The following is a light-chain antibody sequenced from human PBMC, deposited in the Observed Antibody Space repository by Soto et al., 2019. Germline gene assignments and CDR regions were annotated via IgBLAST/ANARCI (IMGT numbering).Light chain of an antibody. CDR3: GAWDNSLSAYV. CDR1: SSNIGSKS. J-gene: IGLJ1*01. V-gene: IGLV1-51*02. CDR2: ESD. Sequence: QSVLTQPPSVSAAPGQKVTISCSGSSSNIGSKSVSWYQQLPGTAPRVLICESDKRPSGIPDRFSGSKSGTSATLGITGLQTGDEADYYCGAWDNSLSAYVFVTGTKLTVL.